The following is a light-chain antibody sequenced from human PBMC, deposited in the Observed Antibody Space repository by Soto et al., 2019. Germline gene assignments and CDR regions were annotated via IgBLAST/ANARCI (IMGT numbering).Light chain of an antibody. V-gene: IGLV2-14*03. CDR1: SSDVGGYNY. CDR3: SSYTTSNTRQIA. CDR2: DVS. J-gene: IGLJ1*01. Sequence: QSVLTQPASVSGSPGQSITISCTGTSSDVGGYNYVSWYQHHPGKAPKLLIYDVSNRPSGVSNRFSGSKSDNTASLTISGLQPEDEADNYCSSYTTSNTRQIAFGTGTKVTVL.